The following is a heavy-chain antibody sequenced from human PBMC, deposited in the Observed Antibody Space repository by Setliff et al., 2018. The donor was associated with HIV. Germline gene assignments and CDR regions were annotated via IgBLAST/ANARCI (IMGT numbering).Heavy chain of an antibody. J-gene: IGHJ3*02. V-gene: IGHV4-34*01. D-gene: IGHD2-15*01. Sequence: KPSETLSLTCAVYGGSFSGYYWSWIRQPPGKGLEWIGEINHSGSTNYNPSLKSRVTISVDTSKNQFSLKLSSVTAADTAVYYCARGSSGPGGRAFDIWGQGTMVTVSS. CDR2: INHSGST. CDR3: ARGSSGPGGRAFDI. CDR1: GGSFSGYY.